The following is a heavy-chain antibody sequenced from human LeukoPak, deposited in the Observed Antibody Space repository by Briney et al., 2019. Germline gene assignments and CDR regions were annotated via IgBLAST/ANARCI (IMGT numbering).Heavy chain of an antibody. Sequence: KPSETLSLTCAVYGGSFSGYYWSWIRQPPGKGLEWIGEINHSGSTNYSPSLKSRVTISVDTSKNQFSLKLSSVTAADTAVYYCARGIADYYDSSGYFRDYYYMDVWGKGTTVTVSS. V-gene: IGHV4-34*01. CDR3: ARGIADYYDSSGYFRDYYYMDV. CDR1: GGSFSGYY. J-gene: IGHJ6*03. CDR2: INHSGST. D-gene: IGHD3-22*01.